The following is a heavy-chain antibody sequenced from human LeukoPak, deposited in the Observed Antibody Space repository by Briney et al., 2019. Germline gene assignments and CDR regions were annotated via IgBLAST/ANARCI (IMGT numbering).Heavy chain of an antibody. J-gene: IGHJ6*02. CDR2: FDPEDGET. D-gene: IGHD3-10*01. V-gene: IGHV1-24*01. Sequence: APVKVSCKVSGYTLTELSMHWVRQAPGKGLEWMGGFDPEDGETIYAQKFQGRVTMTEDTSTDTAYMELSSLRSEDTAVYYCATDRYYGSGTPTYYYYGMDVWGQGTTVTVSS. CDR1: GYTLTELS. CDR3: ATDRYYGSGTPTYYYYGMDV.